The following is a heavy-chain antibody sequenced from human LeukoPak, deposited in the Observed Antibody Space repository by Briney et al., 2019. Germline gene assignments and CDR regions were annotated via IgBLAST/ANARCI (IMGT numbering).Heavy chain of an antibody. J-gene: IGHJ6*03. CDR2: IRYDGSNK. D-gene: IGHD6-13*01. CDR3: AKDASSLHYYYYMDV. Sequence: GGSLRLSCAASGFTFSSYGMHWVRQAPGKGLEWVAFIRYDGSNKYYADSVKGRFTISRDNSKNTLYLQMNSLRAEDTAVYYCAKDASSLHYYYYMDVWGKGTTVTVSS. CDR1: GFTFSSYG. V-gene: IGHV3-30*02.